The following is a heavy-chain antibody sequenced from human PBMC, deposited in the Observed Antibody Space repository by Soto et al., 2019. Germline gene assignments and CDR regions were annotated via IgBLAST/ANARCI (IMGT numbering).Heavy chain of an antibody. CDR3: TKGFVTRQRPNHFYYGMDV. Sequence: QEHLVQSGAEVKKPGASVTVSCQASRYLFSTYSLHWVRHAPGQALQWMGVIDPSDGSTIYAQQFRDRITLTSDTSERTVFLGLTSLTFADTAIYYCTKGFVTRQRPNHFYYGMDVWGQGTTVTVS. CDR2: IDPSDGST. J-gene: IGHJ6*02. D-gene: IGHD6-25*01. CDR1: RYLFSTYS. V-gene: IGHV1-46*01.